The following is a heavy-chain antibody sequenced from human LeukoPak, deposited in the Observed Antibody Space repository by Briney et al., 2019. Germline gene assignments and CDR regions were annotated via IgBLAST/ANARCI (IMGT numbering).Heavy chain of an antibody. D-gene: IGHD1-1*01. CDR1: GGSLSSSTYC. V-gene: IGHV4-39*01. J-gene: IGHJ4*02. Sequence: PSETLSLTCTVSGGSLSSSTYCWGWIRQSPGKGLEWIGSIYYSGTTYYIPSLRSRVTISVDTSNNQFSLELKSVTAADTAVYYCTRHPSHTTATGVFDHWGQGTLVTVSS. CDR3: TRHPSHTTATGVFDH. CDR2: IYYSGTT.